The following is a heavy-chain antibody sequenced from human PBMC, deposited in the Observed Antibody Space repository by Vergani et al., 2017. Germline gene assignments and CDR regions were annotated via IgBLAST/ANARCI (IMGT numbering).Heavy chain of an antibody. Sequence: EVQLVESGGGLVQPGGSLRLSCAASGFTFSRHWMHWVRQAPGKGLEWVARTRNKARGYSTDYAASVRGRFIVSRDASGKSVSLQMTRLRIDDTAVYFCARTLKFLDMDVWGKGTTVTVSS. CDR3: ARTLKFLDMDV. J-gene: IGHJ6*04. CDR1: GFTFSRHW. D-gene: IGHD3-3*01. CDR2: TRNKARGYST. V-gene: IGHV3-72*01.